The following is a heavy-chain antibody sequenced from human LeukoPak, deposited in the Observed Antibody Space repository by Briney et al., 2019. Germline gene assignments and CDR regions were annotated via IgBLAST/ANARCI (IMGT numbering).Heavy chain of an antibody. J-gene: IGHJ4*02. CDR2: ISSSSSYI. CDR3: ARMAAAGPLYFDY. D-gene: IGHD6-13*01. V-gene: IGHV3-21*01. CDR1: GFTFSSYS. Sequence: GGSPRLSWAASGFTFSSYSMNWVRQAPGKGLEWVSSISSSSSYIYYADSVKGRFTISRDNAKNSLYLQMNSLRAEDTAVYYCARMAAAGPLYFDYWGQGTLVTVSS.